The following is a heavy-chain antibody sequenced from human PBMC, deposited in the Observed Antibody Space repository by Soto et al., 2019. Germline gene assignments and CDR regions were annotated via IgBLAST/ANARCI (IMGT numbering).Heavy chain of an antibody. CDR2: INHTKTT. Sequence: QVRLQERGAGLLTPSETLSVSCAVDGGPFGGFRWSWVRQSPGKGLEWLGEINHTKTTRIRPSLKNRLSMSVDTSKREFSLNLTSVTAADTAVYFCARGSGDSSGYYPYAMDVWGQGITVIVSS. CDR1: GGPFGGFR. J-gene: IGHJ6*02. D-gene: IGHD3-22*01. CDR3: ARGSGDSSGYYPYAMDV. V-gene: IGHV4-34*01.